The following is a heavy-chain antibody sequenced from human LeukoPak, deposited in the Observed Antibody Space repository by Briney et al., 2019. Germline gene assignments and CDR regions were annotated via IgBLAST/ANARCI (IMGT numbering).Heavy chain of an antibody. CDR2: IEPDGSQQ. J-gene: IGHJ4*02. CDR3: VTETWWRFDH. V-gene: IGHV3-7*01. CDR1: GFSVSRDY. D-gene: IGHD2-15*01. Sequence: PGGSLRLSCSASGFSVSRDYMSWVRQAPGKGLKCVAKIEPDGSQQYYVDSVRGRFTISRDNTKNSLYLHLNFLRAEDTAVYYCVTETWWRFDHWGQGSLVTVSS.